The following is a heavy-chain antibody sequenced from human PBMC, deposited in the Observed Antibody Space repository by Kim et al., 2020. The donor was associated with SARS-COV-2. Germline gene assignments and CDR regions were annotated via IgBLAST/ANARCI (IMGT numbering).Heavy chain of an antibody. V-gene: IGHV1-2*02. CDR1: GYTFTGYY. D-gene: IGHD6-19*01. J-gene: IGHJ5*02. CDR2: INPNSGGT. CDR3: SRDSERVSSGWYGNRFDP. Sequence: ASVKVSCKASGYTFTGYYMHWGRQAPGQGLELMGWINPNSGGTNYAQKFQGSFTMTRDTSISTAYMELSRLRSDDTALYYCSRDSERVSSGWYGNRFDPW.